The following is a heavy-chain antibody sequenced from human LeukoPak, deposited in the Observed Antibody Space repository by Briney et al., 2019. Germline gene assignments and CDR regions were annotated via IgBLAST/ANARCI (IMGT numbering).Heavy chain of an antibody. CDR3: ARFRFVDTAMVTPKYYFDY. CDR1: GYTFTRYG. D-gene: IGHD5-18*01. V-gene: IGHV1-18*04. Sequence: ASVKVSCKASGYTFTRYGITWVRQAPGQGLEWMGWISTYDGDTYYAQKFQGRVTVTRDTSTSTAYMELRSLRSDDTAVYYCARFRFVDTAMVTPKYYFDYWGQGTLVTVSS. J-gene: IGHJ4*02. CDR2: ISTYDGDT.